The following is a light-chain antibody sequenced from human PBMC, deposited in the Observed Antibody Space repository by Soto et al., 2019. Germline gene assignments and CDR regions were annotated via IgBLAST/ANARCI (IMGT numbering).Light chain of an antibody. V-gene: IGLV1-40*01. CDR3: QYYDSSLSTSGV. Sequence: QSVLTQPPSVSGAPGQRVTISCTGSSSNIGAGYDVHWYQQLPGTPPKLLIYVNNNRPSGVPDRFSASKSGTSASLVITGLQAEDEADYYCQYYDSSLSTSGVFGGGTKLTVL. CDR1: SSNIGAGYD. J-gene: IGLJ3*02. CDR2: VNN.